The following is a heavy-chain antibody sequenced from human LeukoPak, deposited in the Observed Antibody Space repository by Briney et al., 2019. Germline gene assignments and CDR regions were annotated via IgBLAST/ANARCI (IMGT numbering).Heavy chain of an antibody. Sequence: PSETLSLTCTVSGGSISSSSYYWGWIRRPPGKGLEWIGEINHSGSTNYNPSLKSRVTISVDTSKNQFSLKLSSVTAAGTAVYYCSSVDLWGQGTLVTVSS. CDR3: SSVDL. D-gene: IGHD5-12*01. CDR1: GGSISSSSYY. CDR2: INHSGST. J-gene: IGHJ4*02. V-gene: IGHV4-39*07.